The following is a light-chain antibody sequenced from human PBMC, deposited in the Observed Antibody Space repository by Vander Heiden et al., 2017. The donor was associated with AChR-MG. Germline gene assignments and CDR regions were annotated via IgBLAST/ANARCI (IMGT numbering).Light chain of an antibody. CDR3: QQRSNWPPVT. Sequence: EIVLTQSPATLSLSPGERATLSCRASQSVTTYLAWYQQKPGQAPRLLIYDTSTRAASIPARFSGSGSGTDFTLTISSLEPEDFAVYHCQQRSNWPPVTFGQGTRLEIK. J-gene: IGKJ5*01. CDR2: DTS. CDR1: QSVTTY. V-gene: IGKV3-11*01.